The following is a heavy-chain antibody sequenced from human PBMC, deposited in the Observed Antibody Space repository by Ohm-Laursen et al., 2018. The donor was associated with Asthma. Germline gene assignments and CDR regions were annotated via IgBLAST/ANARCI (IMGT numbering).Heavy chain of an antibody. CDR2: IYKSGTT. V-gene: IGHV4-34*09. J-gene: IGHJ4*02. CDR3: ARVLDDSSGYGFDF. D-gene: IGHD3-22*01. CDR1: GGSFSGYY. Sequence: SQTLSLTWAVYGGSFSGYYWSWIRQPPGKGLEWIGYIYKSGTTYYNSSLKSRVIISIDTSKNQFSLKVSSVTAADTAVYYCARVLDDSSGYGFDFWGQGTLVPVTS.